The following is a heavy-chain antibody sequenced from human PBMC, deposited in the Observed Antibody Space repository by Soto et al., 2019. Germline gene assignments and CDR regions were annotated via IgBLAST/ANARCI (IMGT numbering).Heavy chain of an antibody. D-gene: IGHD3-9*01. Sequence: EVQLVESGGGLVQPGGSLRLSCAASGFNVGDYEMNWVRQASGKGLEWISMITSGGTVFYYADSVRGRFAISRDDTENSLHLQMNSLRVEDTAMYYCARGRYALGVWGQGTTVTVSS. J-gene: IGHJ6*02. V-gene: IGHV3-48*03. CDR1: GFNVGDYE. CDR3: ARGRYALGV. CDR2: ITSGGTVF.